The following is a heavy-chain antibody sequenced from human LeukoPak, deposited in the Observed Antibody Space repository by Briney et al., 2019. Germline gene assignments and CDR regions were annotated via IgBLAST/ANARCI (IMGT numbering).Heavy chain of an antibody. CDR2: ISAYYGNT. CDR1: GYTFTSYG. J-gene: IGHJ4*02. D-gene: IGHD3-3*01. V-gene: IGHV1-18*01. Sequence: ASVKVSCKASGYTFTSYGISWVRQAPGQGLEWMGWISAYYGNTNYAQKLQGRVTMTTDTSTSTAYMELRSLRSDDTAVYYCARGNYDFWSGLQPFDYWGQGTLVTVSS. CDR3: ARGNYDFWSGLQPFDY.